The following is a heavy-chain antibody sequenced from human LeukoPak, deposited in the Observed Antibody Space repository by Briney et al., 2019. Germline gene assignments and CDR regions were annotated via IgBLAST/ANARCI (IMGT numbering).Heavy chain of an antibody. Sequence: ASVKVSCKASGGTFSSHAISWVRQAPGQGLEWMGGIIPIFGTANYAQKFQGRVTITADESTSTAYMELSSLRSEDTAVYYCARAQVDYGDYLDAFDIWGQGTMVTVSS. V-gene: IGHV1-69*01. CDR2: IIPIFGTA. J-gene: IGHJ3*02. D-gene: IGHD4-17*01. CDR3: ARAQVDYGDYLDAFDI. CDR1: GGTFSSHA.